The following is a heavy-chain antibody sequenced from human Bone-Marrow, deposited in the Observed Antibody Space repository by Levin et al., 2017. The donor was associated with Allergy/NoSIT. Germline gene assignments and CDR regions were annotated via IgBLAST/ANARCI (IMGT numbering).Heavy chain of an antibody. J-gene: IGHJ4*02. CDR3: ARDFRYVLNY. Sequence: GESLKISCAASGFTFSSYWMHWVRQAPGKGLVWVSRVNSDGDSTKYADSVKGRFTISRDNAKNTLYLQMNSLRAEDTAVYYCARDFRYVLNYWGQGTLVTVSS. CDR2: VNSDGDST. CDR1: GFTFSSYW. V-gene: IGHV3-74*01. D-gene: IGHD3-9*01.